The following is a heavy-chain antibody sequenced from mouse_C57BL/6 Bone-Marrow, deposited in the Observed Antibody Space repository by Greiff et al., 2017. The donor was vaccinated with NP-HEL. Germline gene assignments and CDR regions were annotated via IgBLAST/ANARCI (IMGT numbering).Heavy chain of an antibody. Sequence: LQESGAELVKPGASVKMSCKASGYTFTTYPIEWMKQNHGKSLEWIGNFHPYNDDTKYNEKFKGKATLTVEKSSSTVYLELSRLTSDDSAVYYCARKDDYDGDWFAYWGQGTLVTVSA. CDR2: FHPYNDDT. J-gene: IGHJ3*01. D-gene: IGHD2-4*01. CDR1: GYTFTTYP. V-gene: IGHV1-47*01. CDR3: ARKDDYDGDWFAY.